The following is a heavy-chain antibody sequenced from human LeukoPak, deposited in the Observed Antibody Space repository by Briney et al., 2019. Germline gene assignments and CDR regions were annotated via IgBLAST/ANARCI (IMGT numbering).Heavy chain of an antibody. Sequence: PSETLSLTCAVYGGSFSGYYWSWIRQPPGKGLEWIGEINHSGSTNYNPSLKSRVTISLDTSKNQFSLKLSSVTAADTAVYYCARLDCSSTSCHPGDYWGQGTLVTVSS. CDR3: ARLDCSSTSCHPGDY. J-gene: IGHJ4*02. V-gene: IGHV4-34*01. D-gene: IGHD2-2*01. CDR2: INHSGST. CDR1: GGSFSGYY.